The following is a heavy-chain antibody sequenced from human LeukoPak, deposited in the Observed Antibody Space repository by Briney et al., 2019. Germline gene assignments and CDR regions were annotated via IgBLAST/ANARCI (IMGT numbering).Heavy chain of an antibody. J-gene: IGHJ4*02. CDR3: ARHQRIAVAGDSWGGEMVY. CDR1: GYSFTSYW. D-gene: IGHD6-19*01. CDR2: IYPGDSDT. V-gene: IGHV5-51*01. Sequence: GESLQISCKGSGYSFTSYWIGWVRQVPGKGLEWMGIIYPGDSDTRYSPSFQGQVTISADKSISTAYLQWSSLKASDTAMYYCARHQRIAVAGDSWGGEMVYWGQGTLVTVSS.